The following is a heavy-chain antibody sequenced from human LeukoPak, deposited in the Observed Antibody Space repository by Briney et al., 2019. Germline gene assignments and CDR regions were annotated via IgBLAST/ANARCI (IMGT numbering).Heavy chain of an antibody. V-gene: IGHV4-34*01. Sequence: QASETQSLTCAVYGGSFSGYYWSWIRQPPGKGLEWIGEINHSGSTNYNPSLKSRVTISVDTSKNQFSLKLSSVTAADTAVYYCARVDYYYGMDVWGQGTTVTVSS. CDR3: ARVDYYYGMDV. CDR2: INHSGST. J-gene: IGHJ6*02. CDR1: GGSFSGYY.